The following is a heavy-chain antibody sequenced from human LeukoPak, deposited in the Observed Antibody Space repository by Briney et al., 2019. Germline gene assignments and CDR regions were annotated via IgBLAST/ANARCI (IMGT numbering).Heavy chain of an antibody. D-gene: IGHD3-3*01. V-gene: IGHV4-34*01. J-gene: IGHJ4*02. Sequence: SETLSLTCAVYGGSFSGYYWSWIRQPPGKGLEWIGEINHSGSTNYNPSLKSRVTISVDTSKNQFSLKLSSVTAADTAVYYCARGIMIFGVVARFDYWGQGTLVTVSS. CDR2: INHSGST. CDR1: GGSFSGYY. CDR3: ARGIMIFGVVARFDY.